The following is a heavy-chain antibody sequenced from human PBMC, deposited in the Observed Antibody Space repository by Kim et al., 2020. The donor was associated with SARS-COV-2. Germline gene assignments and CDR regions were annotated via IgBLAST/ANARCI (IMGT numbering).Heavy chain of an antibody. V-gene: IGHV3-30*18. D-gene: IGHD2-15*01. CDR3: AKDPGGGFYYFDY. Sequence: GGSLRLSCAASGFTFSSYGMHWVRQAPGKGLEWVAVISYDGSNKYYADSVKGRFTISRDNSKNTLYLQMNSLRAEDTAVYYCAKDPGGGFYYFDYWGQGTLVTVSS. CDR2: ISYDGSNK. J-gene: IGHJ4*02. CDR1: GFTFSSYG.